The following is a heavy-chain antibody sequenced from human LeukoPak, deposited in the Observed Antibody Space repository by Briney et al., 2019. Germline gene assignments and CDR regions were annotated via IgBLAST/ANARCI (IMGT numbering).Heavy chain of an antibody. J-gene: IGHJ4*02. CDR3: ARGIYSGYDAPDY. V-gene: IGHV3-21*01. Sequence: GSLRLSCAASGFTFSSYSMNWVRQAPGKGLEWVSSISSSGSYIYYADSVKGRFTISRDNAKNSLYLQMNSLRAEDTAVYYCARGIYSGYDAPDYWGQGTLVTVSS. CDR1: GFTFSSYS. D-gene: IGHD5-12*01. CDR2: ISSSGSYI.